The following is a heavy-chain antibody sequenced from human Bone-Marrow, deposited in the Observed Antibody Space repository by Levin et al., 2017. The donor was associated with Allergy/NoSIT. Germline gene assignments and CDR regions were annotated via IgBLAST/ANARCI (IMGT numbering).Heavy chain of an antibody. CDR3: ARSFDLLTVWFDY. V-gene: IGHV3-30*04. Sequence: PGGSLRLSCEVSGFSFSSYAMHWVRQAPGKGLEWVAMISFDGTDKDYADSVKGRFTISRDNSKNMLYLQMNSLRTEDTAVFYCARSFDLLTVWFDYWGQGTLLTVSS. CDR1: GFSFSSYA. J-gene: IGHJ4*02. CDR2: ISFDGTDK. D-gene: IGHD3-9*01.